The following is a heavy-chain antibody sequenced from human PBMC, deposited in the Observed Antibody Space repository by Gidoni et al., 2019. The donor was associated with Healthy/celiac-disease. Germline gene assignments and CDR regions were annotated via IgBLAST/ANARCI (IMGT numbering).Heavy chain of an antibody. J-gene: IGHJ4*02. V-gene: IGHV3-30*04. CDR1: GFTFSSYA. Sequence: QVQLVASGGGVVQPGRSLRLSCAASGFTFSSYAMHWARQAPGKGLEWVAVRSYDGSNKYYADSVKGRFTISRDNSKNTLYLQMNSLRAEDTAVYYCARDREEGHYDFWSGYSYYFDYWGQGTLVTVSS. D-gene: IGHD3-3*01. CDR3: ARDREEGHYDFWSGYSYYFDY. CDR2: RSYDGSNK.